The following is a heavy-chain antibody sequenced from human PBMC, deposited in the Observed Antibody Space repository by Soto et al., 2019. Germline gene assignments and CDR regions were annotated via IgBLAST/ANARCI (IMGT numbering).Heavy chain of an antibody. D-gene: IGHD2-8*01. V-gene: IGHV1-3*01. CDR2: INAGNGNT. J-gene: IGHJ4*02. CDR3: ARDPIPYCTNGVCYSRTDYYYFDY. Sequence: ASVKVSCKASGYTFXSYAMHWVRQAPGKRLEWMGWINAGNGNTKYSQKFQGRVTITRDTSISTAYMELSRLRSDDTAVYYCARDPIPYCTNGVCYSRTDYYYFDYWGQGTLVTVSS. CDR1: GYTFXSYA.